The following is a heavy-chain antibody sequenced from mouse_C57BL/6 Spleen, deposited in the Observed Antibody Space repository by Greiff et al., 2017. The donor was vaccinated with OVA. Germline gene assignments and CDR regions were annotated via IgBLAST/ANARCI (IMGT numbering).Heavy chain of an antibody. Sequence: EVQLQQSGAELVRPGASVKLSCTASGFNIKDDYMHWVKQRPEQGLEWIGWIDPENGDTEYASKFQGKATITADTSSNTAYLQLSSLTSEDTAVYYCTRRGGYYYGFDYWGQGTTLTVSS. J-gene: IGHJ2*01. V-gene: IGHV14-4*01. CDR2: IDPENGDT. CDR1: GFNIKDDY. D-gene: IGHD1-1*01. CDR3: TRRGGYYYGFDY.